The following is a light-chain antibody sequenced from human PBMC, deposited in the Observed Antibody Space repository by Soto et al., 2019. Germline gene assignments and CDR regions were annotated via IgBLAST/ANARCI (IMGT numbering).Light chain of an antibody. CDR1: NSNIGNNY. Sequence: QSVLTQPPSVSAAPGQKVTISFSGSNSNIGNNYVSWYQQLSGTAPKLLIYENTERPSGIPDRFSGSKSGTSATLDITGLQTGDEADYYCGTWDSSLSGVLFGGGTKLPVL. CDR3: GTWDSSLSGVL. CDR2: ENT. V-gene: IGLV1-51*01. J-gene: IGLJ2*01.